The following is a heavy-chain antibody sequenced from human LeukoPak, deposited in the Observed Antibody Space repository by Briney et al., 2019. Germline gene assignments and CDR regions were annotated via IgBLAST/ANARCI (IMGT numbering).Heavy chain of an antibody. D-gene: IGHD6-13*01. V-gene: IGHV1-18*01. J-gene: IGHJ4*02. CDR2: ISAYIGNT. Sequence: ASVKVSCKASGYTFTIYGISWVRQAPGQGLEWMGWISAYIGNTDYAQKIQGRVTMTTDASTSTAYMELRSLRSDDTAVYYCARDLPYSSSWESIDYWGQGTLVTVSS. CDR3: ARDLPYSSSWESIDY. CDR1: GYTFTIYG.